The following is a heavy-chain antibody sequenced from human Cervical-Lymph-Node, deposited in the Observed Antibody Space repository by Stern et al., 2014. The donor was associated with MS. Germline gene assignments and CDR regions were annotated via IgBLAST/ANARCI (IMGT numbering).Heavy chain of an antibody. CDR3: ARGGINWIDS. J-gene: IGHJ5*01. CDR1: GGSISSFS. V-gene: IGHV4-4*08. D-gene: IGHD1-26*01. CDR2: IKSSGST. Sequence: DQLVESGPGLVKPSETLSLTCTVSGGSISSFSWTWIRQPPGKGLEWIGYIKSSGSTNYNPSLKTRVTMSLDTSTKQFSLNLSSVTAADTAVYFCARGGINWIDSWGQGTLVTVSS.